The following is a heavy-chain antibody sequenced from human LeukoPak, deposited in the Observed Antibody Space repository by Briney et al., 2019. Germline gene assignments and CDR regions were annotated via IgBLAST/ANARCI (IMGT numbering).Heavy chain of an antibody. Sequence: GGSLRLSCAASGFTVSSNYMSWVRQAPGKGLEWVSVIYSGGSTYYADSVKGRFTISRDNSKNTLYLQMNSLRAEDTAVYYCARGYYYGSGSYHQCDYWGQGTLVTVSS. J-gene: IGHJ4*02. CDR1: GFTVSSNY. CDR3: ARGYYYGSGSYHQCDY. D-gene: IGHD3-10*01. CDR2: IYSGGST. V-gene: IGHV3-53*01.